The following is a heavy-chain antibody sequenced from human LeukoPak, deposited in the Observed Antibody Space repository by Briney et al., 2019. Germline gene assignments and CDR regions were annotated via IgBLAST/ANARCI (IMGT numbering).Heavy chain of an antibody. CDR3: ARYRDIVVVPAGPFDP. J-gene: IGHJ5*02. D-gene: IGHD2-2*01. V-gene: IGHV3-23*01. CDR1: GFTFSSYA. Sequence: PGGSLRLSCAASGFTFSSYAMSWVRQAPGKGLEWVSAISGSGGSTYYADSVKGRFTISRDNSKSTLYLQMNSLRAEDTAVYYCARYRDIVVVPAGPFDPWGQGTLVTVSS. CDR2: ISGSGGST.